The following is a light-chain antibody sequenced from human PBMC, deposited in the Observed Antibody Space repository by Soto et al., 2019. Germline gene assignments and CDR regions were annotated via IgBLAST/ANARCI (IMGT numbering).Light chain of an antibody. CDR2: RND. J-gene: IGLJ2*01. CDR1: SSNTAKNY. Sequence: QSVLIQPPSASATPGQRVSISCSGTSSNTAKNYVYWYQQLPGTAPKLLILRNDQRSSGVPERFSGSKSGTSASLAISGLRSEDEAAYFCAAWDDSLRGVLFGGGTQLTVL. V-gene: IGLV1-47*01. CDR3: AAWDDSLRGVL.